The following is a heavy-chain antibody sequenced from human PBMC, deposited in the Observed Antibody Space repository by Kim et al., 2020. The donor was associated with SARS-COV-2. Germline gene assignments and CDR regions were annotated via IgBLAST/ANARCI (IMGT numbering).Heavy chain of an antibody. Sequence: GGSLRLSCAASGFTFSSYAMNWVRQAPGKGLEWVSTISGSGGSTYYADSVKGRFTISRDNSKNTLYLQMNSLRVEDTAIYYCAKATYRDAFDCLGQGTLVTVSA. CDR1: GFTFSSYA. CDR3: AKATYRDAFDC. D-gene: IGHD1-26*01. J-gene: IGHJ4*02. V-gene: IGHV3-23*01. CDR2: ISGSGGST.